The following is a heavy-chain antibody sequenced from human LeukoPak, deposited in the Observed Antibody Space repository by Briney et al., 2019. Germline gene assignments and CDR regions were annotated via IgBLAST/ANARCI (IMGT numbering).Heavy chain of an antibody. D-gene: IGHD2-21*01. Sequence: NPSQTLSPTCTVSGGSISSGGYYWSWIRQHPGKGLEWIGYIYNSGSTYYNPSLKSRVTISVDTSKNQFSLKLSSVTAADTAVYYCARVITGVWFDPWGQGTLVTVSS. CDR1: GGSISSGGYY. CDR3: ARVITGVWFDP. V-gene: IGHV4-31*02. CDR2: IYNSGST. J-gene: IGHJ5*02.